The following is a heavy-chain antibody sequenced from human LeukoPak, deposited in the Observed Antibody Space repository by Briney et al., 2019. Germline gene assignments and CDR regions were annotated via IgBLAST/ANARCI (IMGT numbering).Heavy chain of an antibody. D-gene: IGHD2-2*01. CDR3: AKDGALSTSWYFYCDY. CDR2: IIPIFGTA. CDR1: GGTFSSYA. V-gene: IGHV1-69*13. J-gene: IGHJ4*02. Sequence: ASVKVSCKASGGTFSSYAISWVRQAPGQGLEWMGGIIPIFGTANYAQKFQGRVTITADESTSTAYMELSSLRSEDTAVYYCAKDGALSTSWYFYCDYWGQGTLATVSS.